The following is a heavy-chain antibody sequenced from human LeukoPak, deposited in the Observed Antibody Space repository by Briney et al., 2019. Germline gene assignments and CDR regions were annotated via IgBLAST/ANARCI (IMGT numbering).Heavy chain of an antibody. CDR2: IQDSGST. Sequence: EGSLRLSCAASGLTVSSNYMSWVRQAPGTGLEWVSVIQDSGSTYYTDSVKGRFTISRDNSKNTVYLQMNSLRAEDTAVYYCARRSPGSSSWYDYWGQGTLVTVSS. CDR3: ARRSPGSSSWYDY. CDR1: GLTVSSNY. D-gene: IGHD6-13*01. V-gene: IGHV3-53*01. J-gene: IGHJ4*02.